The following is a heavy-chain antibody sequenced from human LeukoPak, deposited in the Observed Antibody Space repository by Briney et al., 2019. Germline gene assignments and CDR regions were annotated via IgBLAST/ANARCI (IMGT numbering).Heavy chain of an antibody. CDR2: IKQDGSEK. Sequence: GGSLRLSCAASGFTFSSYWMGWVRQAPGKGLEWVANIKQDGSEKYYVDSVKGRFTISRDNAKNSLYLQMNSLRAEDTAVYYCAREGDDFWSGLPYYFDYWGQGTLVTVSS. CDR3: AREGDDFWSGLPYYFDY. D-gene: IGHD3-3*01. J-gene: IGHJ4*02. CDR1: GFTFSSYW. V-gene: IGHV3-7*01.